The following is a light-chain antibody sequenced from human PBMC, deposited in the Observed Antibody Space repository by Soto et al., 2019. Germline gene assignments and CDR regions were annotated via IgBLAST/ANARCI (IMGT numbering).Light chain of an antibody. CDR2: AAS. Sequence: AIQMTQSPSSLSASVGDRVTITCRASQAIGNDLGWYQQKPWKAPKLLLYAASSLQTGVPSRFSGSGSGTDFTLTISSLQPEDFATYYCQQDYNYPWTFGQGTKVEIK. CDR1: QAIGND. CDR3: QQDYNYPWT. J-gene: IGKJ1*01. V-gene: IGKV1-6*01.